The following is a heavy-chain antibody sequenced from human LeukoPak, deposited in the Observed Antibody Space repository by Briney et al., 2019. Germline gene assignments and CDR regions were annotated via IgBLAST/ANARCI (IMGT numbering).Heavy chain of an antibody. J-gene: IGHJ4*02. CDR3: AKARDILTGYFDY. V-gene: IGHV3-30*18. D-gene: IGHD3-9*01. CDR2: ISYDGSNK. Sequence: PGRSLRLSCAASGFTFSSYGMHWVRQAPGKGLEWVAVISYDGSNKYYADSVKGRFTISRDNSKNTLYLQMNSLRAEDTAVYYCAKARDILTGYFDYWGQGTLATVSS. CDR1: GFTFSSYG.